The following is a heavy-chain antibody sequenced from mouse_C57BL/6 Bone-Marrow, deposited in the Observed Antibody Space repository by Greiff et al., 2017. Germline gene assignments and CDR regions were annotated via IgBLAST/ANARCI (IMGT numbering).Heavy chain of an antibody. CDR2: IHPNSGST. D-gene: IGHD1-1*01. CDR1: GYTFTSYW. CDR3: ARRRIITTVVATDY. V-gene: IGHV1-64*01. Sequence: VQLQQPGAELVKPGASVKLSCKASGYTFTSYWMHWVKQRPGQGLEWIGMIHPNSGSTNYNEKFKSKDTLTVDKSSSTAYMQLSSLTSEDSAVYYCARRRIITTVVATDYWGQGTTLTVSS. J-gene: IGHJ2*01.